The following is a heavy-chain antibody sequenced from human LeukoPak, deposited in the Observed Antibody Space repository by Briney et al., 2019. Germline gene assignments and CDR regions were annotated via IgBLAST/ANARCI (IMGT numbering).Heavy chain of an antibody. J-gene: IGHJ5*02. D-gene: IGHD3-22*01. CDR1: GFSLTRYW. CDR3: ARHSSVLNSFDP. CDR2: IDPSDSQT. Sequence: GESLKIFCKGSGFSLTRYWIGWVRQMPGKGVEGMGRIDPSDSQTNYSPSFQGHVTISADKSISTAYLQWSSLKASDTAMYYCARHSSVLNSFDPWGQGTLVTVSS. V-gene: IGHV5-10-1*01.